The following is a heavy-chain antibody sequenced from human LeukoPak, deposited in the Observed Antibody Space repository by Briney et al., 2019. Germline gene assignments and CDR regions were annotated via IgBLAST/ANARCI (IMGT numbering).Heavy chain of an antibody. V-gene: IGHV1-69*13. CDR3: ARDSSDFRNLIPH. D-gene: IGHD1-14*01. CDR1: GGTFSSYA. J-gene: IGHJ1*01. Sequence: SVKDSCKASGGTFSSYAISWVRQAPGQGLEWMGGIIPIFGTAKYAQKFQGRVTITADESTSTAYMELSSLRSEDTAVYYCARDSSDFRNLIPHWGQGTLVTVPS. CDR2: IIPIFGTA.